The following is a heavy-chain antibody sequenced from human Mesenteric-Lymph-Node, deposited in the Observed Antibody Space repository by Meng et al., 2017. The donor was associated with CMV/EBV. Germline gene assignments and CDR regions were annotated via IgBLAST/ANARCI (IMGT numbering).Heavy chain of an antibody. Sequence: SETLSLTCTVSGGSISSYYWSWIRQPPGKGLEWIGSIYHSGSTCYNPSLKSRITISVDTSKNQFSLKLNSVTATDTAVYYCARSAGSGSHKGALDSWGQGTLVTVSS. CDR1: GGSISSYY. V-gene: IGHV4-59*04. D-gene: IGHD3-10*01. J-gene: IGHJ5*01. CDR2: IYHSGST. CDR3: ARSAGSGSHKGALDS.